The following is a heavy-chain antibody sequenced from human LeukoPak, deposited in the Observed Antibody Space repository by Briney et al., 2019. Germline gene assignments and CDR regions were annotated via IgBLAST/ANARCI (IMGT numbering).Heavy chain of an antibody. D-gene: IGHD3-3*01. Sequence: GGSLRLSCAASGFTFSSYEMNWVRQAPGKGLEWVSYISSSGSTIYYADSMKGRFTISRDNAKNSLYLQMNSLRAEDTAVYYCALHYDFWSGYCPHYYYMDVWGKGTTVTVSS. V-gene: IGHV3-48*03. CDR1: GFTFSSYE. J-gene: IGHJ6*03. CDR2: ISSSGSTI. CDR3: ALHYDFWSGYCPHYYYMDV.